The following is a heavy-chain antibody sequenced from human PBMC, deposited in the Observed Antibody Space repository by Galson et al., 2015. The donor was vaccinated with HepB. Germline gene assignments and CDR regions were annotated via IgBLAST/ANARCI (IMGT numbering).Heavy chain of an antibody. Sequence: SLRLSCAASGFTFSSYSMNWVRQAPGKGLEWVSSISSSSSYIYYADPVKGRFTISRDNAKNSLYLQMNSLRAEDTAVYYCARGDIVVVPATTGAPDYRGQGTLVTVSS. CDR3: ARGDIVVVPATTGAPDY. CDR2: ISSSSSYI. D-gene: IGHD2-2*01. V-gene: IGHV3-21*01. CDR1: GFTFSSYS. J-gene: IGHJ4*02.